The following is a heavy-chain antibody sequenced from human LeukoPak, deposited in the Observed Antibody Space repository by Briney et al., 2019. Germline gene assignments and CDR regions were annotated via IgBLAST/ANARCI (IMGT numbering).Heavy chain of an antibody. CDR2: MHPNSGDT. Sequence: ASVKASCKTSGYTFSTYEINWVRQAAGQGLEWMGWMHPNSGDTDYAQKFQGRVTMTRDTSINTVYMELSSLRSEDTAVYYCTRGPRNDPWGQGTLVTVSS. CDR1: GYTFSTYE. V-gene: IGHV1-8*01. D-gene: IGHD1-14*01. CDR3: TRGPRNDP. J-gene: IGHJ5*02.